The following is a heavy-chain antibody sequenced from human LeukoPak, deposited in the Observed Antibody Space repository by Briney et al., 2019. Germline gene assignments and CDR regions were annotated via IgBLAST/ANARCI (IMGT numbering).Heavy chain of an antibody. V-gene: IGHV3-9*01. CDR2: INWNSDNI. Sequence: GGSLRLSGAASGFTFNDHAMYWVRQAPGKGLEWVSGINWNSDNIGYADSVKGRFTISRDDAKNSLFLQMNSLRAEDTALYYCARASYYYDTTGLGAVDIWGQGTMVTVSS. CDR3: ARASYYYDTTGLGAVDI. D-gene: IGHD3-22*01. J-gene: IGHJ3*02. CDR1: GFTFNDHA.